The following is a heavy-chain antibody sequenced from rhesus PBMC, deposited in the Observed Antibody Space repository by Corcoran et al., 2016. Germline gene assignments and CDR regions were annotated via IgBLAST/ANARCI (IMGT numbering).Heavy chain of an antibody. CDR3: AKDGGSNSWYFDL. Sequence: EVQLVESGGGVVQPGGSLRLSCAASGFTFDDYAMHWVRQAPGKGLEWVSAISWDGGSTGYADSVKGRFTISRDNAKNSLYLQMDRLRAEDTALYYCAKDGGSNSWYFDLWGPGTPITISS. J-gene: IGHJ2*01. CDR2: ISWDGGST. CDR1: GFTFDDYA. V-gene: IGHV3-201*01. D-gene: IGHD1-44*02.